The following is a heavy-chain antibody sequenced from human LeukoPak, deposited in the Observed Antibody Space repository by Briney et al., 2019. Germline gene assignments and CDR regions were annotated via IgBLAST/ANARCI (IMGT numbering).Heavy chain of an antibody. CDR1: GGSISSYY. D-gene: IGHD1-26*01. J-gene: IGHJ4*02. CDR3: ARATRIVGATSFDY. CDR2: IYTSGST. V-gene: IGHV4-4*07. Sequence: SETLSLTCTVSGGSISSYYWSWIRQPAGKGLEWIGRIYTSGSTNYNPSLKSRVTMSVDTSKNQFSLKLSSVTAADTAVYYCARATRIVGATSFDYWGQGTLVTVSS.